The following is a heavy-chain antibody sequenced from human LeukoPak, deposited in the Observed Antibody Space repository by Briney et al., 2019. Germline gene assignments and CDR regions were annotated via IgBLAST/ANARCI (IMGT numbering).Heavy chain of an antibody. Sequence: PSETLSLTCTVSGGSTSSYCWSWIRQPPGKGLEWIGYIYYSGSTNYNPSLKSRVTISLETSKNRFSLILSSVTAADTAVYYCARARYSSSAFDYWGQGTLVTVSS. CDR1: GGSTSSYC. D-gene: IGHD6-6*01. CDR3: ARARYSSSAFDY. J-gene: IGHJ4*02. V-gene: IGHV4-59*01. CDR2: IYYSGST.